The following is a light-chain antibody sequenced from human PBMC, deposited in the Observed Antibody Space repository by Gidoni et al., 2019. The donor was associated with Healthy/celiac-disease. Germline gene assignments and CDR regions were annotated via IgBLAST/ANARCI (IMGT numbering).Light chain of an antibody. CDR2: AAS. CDR3: QQSYSTRYT. CDR1: QSISSY. V-gene: IGKV1-39*01. Sequence: DIQMTQSPSSLSASVGDRVTITCRASQSISSYLNWYQQKPGKAPKLLIYAASSLQSGVPSRFSGSGSGTDFTLTISSLQPEDCATYYCQQSYSTRYTFXXXTKLEIK. J-gene: IGKJ2*01.